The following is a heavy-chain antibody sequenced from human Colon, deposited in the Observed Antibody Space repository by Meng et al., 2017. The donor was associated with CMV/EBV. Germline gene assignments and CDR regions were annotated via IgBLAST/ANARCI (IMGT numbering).Heavy chain of an antibody. V-gene: IGHV1-69*02. CDR2: VIPITDMT. D-gene: IGHD1-26*01. Sequence: SVKVSCKASGGTFTSYTFSWVRQAPGQGLEWMGRVIPITDMTNYAQKFQGRLTITADKSTNTAFMELSSLRSEDTAVYYCARAARSGSHAVFYSLDLWGQGTTVTVSS. CDR1: GGTFTSYT. J-gene: IGHJ6*02. CDR3: ARAARSGSHAVFYSLDL.